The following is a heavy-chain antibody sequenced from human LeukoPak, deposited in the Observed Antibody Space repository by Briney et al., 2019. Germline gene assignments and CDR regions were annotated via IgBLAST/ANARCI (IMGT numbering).Heavy chain of an antibody. CDR2: IIPILGIA. J-gene: IGHJ4*02. D-gene: IGHD2-2*01. Sequence: SVKVSCKASGGTFISYAISWVRQAPGQGLEWMGRIIPILGIANYAQKFQGRVTITADKSTSTAYMELSSLRSEDTAVYYCARDRCSSTSCYVVGSFDYWGQGTLVTVSS. CDR3: ARDRCSSTSCYVVGSFDY. CDR1: GGTFISYA. V-gene: IGHV1-69*04.